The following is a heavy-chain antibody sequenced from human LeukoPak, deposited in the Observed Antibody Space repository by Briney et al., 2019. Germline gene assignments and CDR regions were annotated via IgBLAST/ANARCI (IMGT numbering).Heavy chain of an antibody. CDR1: GGSLSGYY. V-gene: IGHV4-34*01. D-gene: IGHD6-6*01. CDR2: INHSGST. J-gene: IGHJ4*02. CDR3: ARRGWQLVL. Sequence: SETLSLTCAVYGGSLSGYYWSWIRQPPGKGLEWIGEINHSGSTNYNPSLKSRVTISVDTSKNQFSLKLSSVTAADTAVYYCARRGWQLVLWGQGTLVTVSS.